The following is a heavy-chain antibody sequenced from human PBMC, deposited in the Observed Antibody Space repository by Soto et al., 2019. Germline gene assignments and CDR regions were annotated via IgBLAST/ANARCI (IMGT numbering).Heavy chain of an antibody. CDR3: ARPGYSYDPNGPFDY. V-gene: IGHV1-69*01. CDR1: GGTFSSYA. CDR2: IIPIFGTA. J-gene: IGHJ4*02. D-gene: IGHD5-18*01. Sequence: QVQLVQSGAEVKKPGSSVKVSCKASGGTFSSYAISWVRQAPGQGLEWMGGIIPIFGTANYAQKFQGRVTITADESTSTAYMELSSLRSEDTAVYYGARPGYSYDPNGPFDYWGQGTLVTVSS.